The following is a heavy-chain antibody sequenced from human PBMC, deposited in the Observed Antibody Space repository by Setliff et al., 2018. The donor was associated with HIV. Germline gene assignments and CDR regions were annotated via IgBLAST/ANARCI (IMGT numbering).Heavy chain of an antibody. Sequence: PSETLSLTCTVSGGSISSSSYYWGWIRQPPGKGLEWMGSIYYRGSTYYNPSLKSRVTISVDTSKNQFSLKLSSVAAADTAVYFCARRSDWFDPWGQGTLVTVSS. CDR1: GGSISSSSYY. V-gene: IGHV4-39*01. J-gene: IGHJ5*02. CDR3: ARRSDWFDP. CDR2: IYYRGST.